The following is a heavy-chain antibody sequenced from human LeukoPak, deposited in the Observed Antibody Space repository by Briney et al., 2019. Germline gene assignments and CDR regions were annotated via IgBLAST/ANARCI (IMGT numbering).Heavy chain of an antibody. CDR2: IHGGGDVT. Sequence: GGSLRLSCAASGFTFSNYAMNWVRQAPEKGLEWVSTIHGGGDVTYYADSVRGRFTISRDNSKNTLYLQMNSLRAEDTAVYYCAKVKSPYYYGSGSEMDVWGKGTTVTVSS. CDR3: AKVKSPYYYGSGSEMDV. V-gene: IGHV3-23*01. J-gene: IGHJ6*04. CDR1: GFTFSNYA. D-gene: IGHD3-10*01.